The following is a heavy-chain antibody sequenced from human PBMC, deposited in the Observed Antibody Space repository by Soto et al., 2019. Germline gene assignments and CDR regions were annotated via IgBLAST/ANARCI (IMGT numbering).Heavy chain of an antibody. CDR3: ARSGSFSGGVIARPIDY. V-gene: IGHV4-31*03. CDR2: IYYSGST. Sequence: QVQLQESGPGLVKPSQTLSLTCTVSGGSISSGGYYWSWIRQHPGKGLEWIGYIYYSGSTYYNPSLKSRVTISVDTSKNQFSLKLSSVTAADTAVYYCARSGSFSGGVIARPIDYWGQGTLVTVSS. CDR1: GGSISSGGYY. J-gene: IGHJ4*02. D-gene: IGHD3-16*02.